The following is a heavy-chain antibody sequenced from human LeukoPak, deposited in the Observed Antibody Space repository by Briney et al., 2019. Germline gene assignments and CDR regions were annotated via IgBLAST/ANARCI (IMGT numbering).Heavy chain of an antibody. CDR1: GGSISSNNW. D-gene: IGHD1-1*01. V-gene: IGHV4-4*02. J-gene: IGHJ4*02. CDR2: IYHSGSP. CDR3: ARVNINNWHSCDY. Sequence: PSGTLSLTCAVSGGSISSNNWWGWVRQPPGQGLEWIGEIYHSGSPNYNPSLKSRVTISVDKSRNHFSLNLSSVTAADTAVYYCARVNINNWHSCDYWGQGTLVTVSS.